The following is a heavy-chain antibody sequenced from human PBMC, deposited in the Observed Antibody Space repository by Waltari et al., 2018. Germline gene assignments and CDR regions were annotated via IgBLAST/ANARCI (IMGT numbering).Heavy chain of an antibody. CDR3: ASGFDIAARPGYFDY. J-gene: IGHJ4*02. CDR1: GGSISSYY. Sequence: QVQLQESGPGLVKPSETLSLTCTVPGGSISSYYWSWIRQPPGKGLEWIGYIYYSGSTNYNPSLKSRVTISVDTSKNQFSLKLSSVTAADTAVYYCASGFDIAARPGYFDYWGQGTLVTVSS. D-gene: IGHD6-6*01. V-gene: IGHV4-59*01. CDR2: IYYSGST.